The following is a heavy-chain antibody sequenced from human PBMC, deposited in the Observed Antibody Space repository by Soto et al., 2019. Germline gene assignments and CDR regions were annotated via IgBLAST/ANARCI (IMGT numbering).Heavy chain of an antibody. CDR2: IWYDGSNK. CDR3: ARDRGDYDILTGPLGY. Sequence: QVQLVESGGGVVQPGRSLRLSCAASGFTFSSYGMHWVRQAPGKGLEWVAVIWYDGSNKYYADSVKGRFTISRDHSKNTLDLQMNSLRAEDTAVYYCARDRGDYDILTGPLGYWGQGTLVTVSS. D-gene: IGHD3-9*01. J-gene: IGHJ4*02. CDR1: GFTFSSYG. V-gene: IGHV3-33*01.